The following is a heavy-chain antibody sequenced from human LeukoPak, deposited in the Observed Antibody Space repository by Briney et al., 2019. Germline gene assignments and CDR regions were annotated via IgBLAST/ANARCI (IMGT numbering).Heavy chain of an antibody. J-gene: IGHJ1*01. Sequence: SVKVSCKASGGTFSSYAISWVRQAPGQGLEWMGRIIPIFVTANYAQKFKGRVTITTDESTSTAYMELSSLRSEDTAVYYCARKDSYDSSEVYFQHWGQGTLVTVSS. V-gene: IGHV1-69*05. CDR3: ARKDSYDSSEVYFQH. CDR2: IIPIFVTA. D-gene: IGHD3-22*01. CDR1: GGTFSSYA.